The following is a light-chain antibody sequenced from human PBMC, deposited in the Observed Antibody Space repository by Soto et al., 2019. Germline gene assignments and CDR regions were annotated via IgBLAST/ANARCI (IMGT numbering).Light chain of an antibody. CDR3: QQYNSYST. CDR2: KAS. V-gene: IGKV1-5*03. CDR1: QSISSW. J-gene: IGKJ2*01. Sequence: DIPMTQSPSTLSASVGDRVTITCRASQSISSWLAWYQQKPGKAPKLLIYKASSLESGVPSRFSGSGSWTEFTLTISSLQPDDFATYYCQQYNSYSTFGQGTKLEIK.